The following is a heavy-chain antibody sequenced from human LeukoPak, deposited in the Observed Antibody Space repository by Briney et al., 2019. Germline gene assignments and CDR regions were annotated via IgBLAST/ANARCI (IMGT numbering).Heavy chain of an antibody. CDR3: ARGLHIAVAGNWFDP. Sequence: SETLSLTCAVYGGSFSGYYWSWLRQPPGKGLEWIGEINHSGSTNYNPSLKSRVTISVDTSKNQFSLKLSSVTAADTAVYYCARGLHIAVAGNWFDPWGQGTLVTVSS. D-gene: IGHD6-19*01. J-gene: IGHJ5*02. CDR2: INHSGST. V-gene: IGHV4-34*01. CDR1: GGSFSGYY.